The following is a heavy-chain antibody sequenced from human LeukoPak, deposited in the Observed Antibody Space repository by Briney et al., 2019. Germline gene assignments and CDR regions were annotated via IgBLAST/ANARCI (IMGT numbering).Heavy chain of an antibody. CDR1: GFSLSTSGVG. J-gene: IGHJ5*02. CDR3: AHAPDYCSGGSCYECNNWFDP. D-gene: IGHD2-15*01. CDR2: IYWDDDK. V-gene: IGHV2-5*02. Sequence: SGPTLVNPTQTLTLTCTFSGFSLSTSGVGVGWIRQPPGKALEWLALIYWDDDKRYSPSLKSRLTITKDTSKNQVVLTMTNMDPVDTATYYRAHAPDYCSGGSCYECNNWFDPWGQGTLVTVSS.